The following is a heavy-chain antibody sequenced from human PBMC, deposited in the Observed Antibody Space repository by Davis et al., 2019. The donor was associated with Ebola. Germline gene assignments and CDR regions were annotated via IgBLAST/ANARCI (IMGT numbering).Heavy chain of an antibody. Sequence: SETLSLTCAVSGGSISSGCYSWSWLRQPPGMGLEWIGYIYYSGSTYYNPSLQIPVTISVSTSKNQFSLKLSSVTAADTAVYYCARLLSWSYHSYYFDYWGQGTLVTVSS. CDR3: ARLLSWSYHSYYFDY. D-gene: IGHD1-26*01. V-gene: IGHV4-30-2*03. J-gene: IGHJ4*02. CDR1: GGSISSGCYS. CDR2: IYYSGST.